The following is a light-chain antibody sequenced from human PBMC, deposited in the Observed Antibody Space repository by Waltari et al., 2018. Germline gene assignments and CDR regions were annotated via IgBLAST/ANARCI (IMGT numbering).Light chain of an antibody. Sequence: QSALTQPASVSGSPGQSITISCTGTSSDVGNYNYVSWFQQHPGKAPQLIIHDVNKRPVGVYTRFSGSKSANTAYLTISGLQAEDEADYYCSSYTSITTVVFGGGTKLTVL. V-gene: IGLV2-14*03. J-gene: IGLJ2*01. CDR3: SSYTSITTVV. CDR2: DVN. CDR1: SSDVGNYNY.